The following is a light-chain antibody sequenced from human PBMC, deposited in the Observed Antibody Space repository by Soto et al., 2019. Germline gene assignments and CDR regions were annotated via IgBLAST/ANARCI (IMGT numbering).Light chain of an antibody. J-gene: IGLJ1*01. CDR1: SSDVGGYNY. Sequence: QSALTQPASVSASPGQSITISCTGTSSDVGGYNYVSWYQQHPGKAPKLLIYDVSNRPSGVSDRFSGSKSGDTASLTISGLQAEDEADYYCSSYTSSNTFVFGTGTKVTV. V-gene: IGLV2-14*01. CDR3: SSYTSSNTFV. CDR2: DVS.